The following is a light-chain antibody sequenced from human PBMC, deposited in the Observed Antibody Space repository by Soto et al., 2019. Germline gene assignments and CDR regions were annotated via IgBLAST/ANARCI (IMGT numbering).Light chain of an antibody. CDR1: QTISIY. Sequence: DIPMTLSPSALSASVGDRVTIPCRASQTISIYLNWYQQKPGRAPDVLIYSASTWRSGVPSRFSGSGSGTDFTLTITSLQPEDFATYYCQQTYSGALTFCEGTNVDIK. CDR2: SAS. CDR3: QQTYSGALT. J-gene: IGKJ4*01. V-gene: IGKV1-39*01.